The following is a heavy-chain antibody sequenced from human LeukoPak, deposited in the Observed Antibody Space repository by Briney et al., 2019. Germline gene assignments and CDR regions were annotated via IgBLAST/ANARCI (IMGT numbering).Heavy chain of an antibody. V-gene: IGHV3-23*01. CDR3: AKVCIIPSQNIVLCCYFDY. Sequence: GGSLRLSCAASGFTFSSYAMSWVRQAPGKGLEWVSDISGGGGNTYYADSVKGRFTISRDNAKNTLYRQMNSLSADDTAVYYCAKVCIIPSQNIVLCCYFDYWGQGTLVTVSS. CDR2: ISGGGGNT. CDR1: GFTFSSYA. D-gene: IGHD3-10*02. J-gene: IGHJ4*02.